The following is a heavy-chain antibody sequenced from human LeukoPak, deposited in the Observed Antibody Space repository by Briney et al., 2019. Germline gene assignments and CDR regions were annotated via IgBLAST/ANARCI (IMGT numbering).Heavy chain of an antibody. CDR2: INHSGST. Sequence: SETLSLTCAVYGGSFSGYYWSWIRQPPGKGLEWIGEINHSGSTNYNPSLKSRVTISVDTSKNQFSLKLSSVTAADTAVYYCARGRKSTRIVVVVAATWSYYFDYWGQGTLVTVSS. CDR1: GGSFSGYY. J-gene: IGHJ4*02. CDR3: ARGRKSTRIVVVVAATWSYYFDY. V-gene: IGHV4-34*01. D-gene: IGHD2-15*01.